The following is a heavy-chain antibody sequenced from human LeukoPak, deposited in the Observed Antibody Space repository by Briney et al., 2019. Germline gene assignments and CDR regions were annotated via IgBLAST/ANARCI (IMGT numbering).Heavy chain of an antibody. J-gene: IGHJ4*02. V-gene: IGHV3-23*01. CDR3: AKDAAGPEY. CDR2: ISASGRDT. Sequence: SGGSLRLSCVVSGLSFSSYSMTWVRQAPGKGLEWVSGISASGRDTWFPDSVKGRFAISRDNSKNTLFLQMKSLRVEDTAIYYCAKDAAGPEYWGQGTLVTVSS. D-gene: IGHD6-13*01. CDR1: GLSFSSYS.